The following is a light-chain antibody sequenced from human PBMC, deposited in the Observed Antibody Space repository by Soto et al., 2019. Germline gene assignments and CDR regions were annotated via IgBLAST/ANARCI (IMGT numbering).Light chain of an antibody. Sequence: QSALTQPASVSGSPGQSITISCTGPSSDVGGSKVVSWYQHHPGKAPKLIIYEDTKRPSGVPDRFSGSKSGNTASLTISGLQAEDEADYYCCSYAGSYTFGVFGGGTKLTVL. J-gene: IGLJ3*02. CDR1: SSDVGGSKV. CDR2: EDT. V-gene: IGLV2-11*01. CDR3: CSYAGSYTFGV.